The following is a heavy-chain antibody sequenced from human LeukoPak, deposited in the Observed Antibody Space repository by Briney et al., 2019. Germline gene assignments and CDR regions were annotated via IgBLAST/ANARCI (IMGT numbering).Heavy chain of an antibody. J-gene: IGHJ5*02. D-gene: IGHD6-13*01. Sequence: GASVKVSCKASGHTFTGYYMHWVRQAPGQGLEWMGWINPNSGGTNYAQKFQGRVTMTRDTSISTAYMELSRLRSDDTAVYYCARVVSAAGTRPSWVWFDPWGQGTLVTVSS. V-gene: IGHV1-2*02. CDR2: INPNSGGT. CDR3: ARVVSAAGTRPSWVWFDP. CDR1: GHTFTGYY.